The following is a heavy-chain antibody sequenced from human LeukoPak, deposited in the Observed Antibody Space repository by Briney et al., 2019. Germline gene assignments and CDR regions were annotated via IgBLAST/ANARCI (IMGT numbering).Heavy chain of an antibody. J-gene: IGHJ4*02. CDR3: ARDWNLDY. V-gene: IGHV4-34*01. CDR1: GGSFSGYY. D-gene: IGHD1-1*01. CDR2: INHSGST. Sequence: SETLSLTCAVYGGSFSGYYWSWTRQPPGKGLEWIGEINHSGSTNYNPSLKSRVTISVDTSKNQFSLKLSSVTAADTAVYYCARDWNLDYWGQGTLVTVSS.